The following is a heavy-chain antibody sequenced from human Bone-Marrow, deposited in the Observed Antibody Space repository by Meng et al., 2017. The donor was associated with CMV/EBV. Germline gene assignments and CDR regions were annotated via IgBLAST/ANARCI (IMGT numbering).Heavy chain of an antibody. D-gene: IGHD2-2*02. CDR1: GYTFTSYG. V-gene: IGHV1-18*01. CDR3: AISNRVPAAIGWFDY. J-gene: IGHJ4*02. Sequence: ASVKVSCKASGYTFTSYGISWVRQAPGQGLEWMGWISAYNGNTNYAQKLQGRVTMTTDTSTSTAYMELRSLRSEDTAVYYCAISNRVPAAIGWFDYWGQGTLVTVSS. CDR2: ISAYNGNT.